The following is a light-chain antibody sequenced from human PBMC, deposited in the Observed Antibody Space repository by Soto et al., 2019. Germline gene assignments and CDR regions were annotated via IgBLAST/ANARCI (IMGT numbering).Light chain of an antibody. V-gene: IGLV4-69*01. CDR3: QTWGTGIHYV. Sequence: QSVLTQSPSASASLGASVKLTCTLISGHSSYAIAWHQQQPEKGPRYLMKLNSDGSHSKGDGIPDRFSGSSSGAERYLTISSLQSEDEADYYGQTWGTGIHYVFGTGTKLTGL. CDR1: SGHSSYA. J-gene: IGLJ1*01. CDR2: LNSDGSH.